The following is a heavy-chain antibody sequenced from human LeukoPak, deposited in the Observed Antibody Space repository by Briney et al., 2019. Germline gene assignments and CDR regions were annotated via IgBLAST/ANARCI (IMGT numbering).Heavy chain of an antibody. J-gene: IGHJ6*02. V-gene: IGHV1-2*04. CDR2: INPNSGGT. CDR1: GYTFTGYY. D-gene: IGHD1-26*01. Sequence: ASVKVSCKASGYTFTGYYMHWVRQAPGQGLEWMGWINPNSGGTNYAQKFQGWVTMTRDTSISTAYMELSRLRSDDTAVYYCARASESYYSYYYGMDVWGQGTTVTVSS. CDR3: ARASESYYSYYYGMDV.